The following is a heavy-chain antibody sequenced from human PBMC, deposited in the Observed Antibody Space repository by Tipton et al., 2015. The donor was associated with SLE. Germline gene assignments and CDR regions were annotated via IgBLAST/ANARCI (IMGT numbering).Heavy chain of an antibody. CDR1: GFTFSSYA. J-gene: IGHJ4*02. CDR3: ARAHHSYYYDSGYFDY. V-gene: IGHV3-64*01. Sequence: SLRLSCAASGFTFSSYAMHWVRQAPGKGLEYVSAISSNGGSTYYANSVKGRFTISRDNSKNTLYLQMNSLRAEDTAVYYCARAHHSYYYDSGYFDYWGQGTLVTVSS. D-gene: IGHD3-22*01. CDR2: ISSNGGST.